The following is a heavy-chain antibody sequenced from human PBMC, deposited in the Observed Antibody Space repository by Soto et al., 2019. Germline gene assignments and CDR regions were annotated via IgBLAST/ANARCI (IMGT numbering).Heavy chain of an antibody. Sequence: QVQLVESGGGVVQPGRSLRLSCAASGFTFSDYGMHWVRQAPGKGLEWVAVLWYDGNNKYYTDSVKGRFTISRDNSKSTLYLQMNSLRAEDTAVYYCARDDIPGIAVATYGMDVWGQGTTVTVSS. J-gene: IGHJ6*02. D-gene: IGHD6-19*01. CDR3: ARDDIPGIAVATYGMDV. CDR1: GFTFSDYG. V-gene: IGHV3-33*01. CDR2: LWYDGNNK.